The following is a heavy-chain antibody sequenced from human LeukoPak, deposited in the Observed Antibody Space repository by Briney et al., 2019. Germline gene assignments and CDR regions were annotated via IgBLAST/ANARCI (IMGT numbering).Heavy chain of an antibody. CDR2: IGAYNGNT. CDR3: ARYDYVWGSYRPIDY. V-gene: IGHV1-18*01. CDR1: GYTFASYG. J-gene: IGHJ4*02. D-gene: IGHD3-16*02. Sequence: ASVKVSCKASGYTFASYGISWVRQAPGQGLEWMGWIGAYNGNTNYAQKLQGRVTMTTDTSTSTAYMELRSLRSDDTAVYYCARYDYVWGSYRPIDYWGQGTLVTVSS.